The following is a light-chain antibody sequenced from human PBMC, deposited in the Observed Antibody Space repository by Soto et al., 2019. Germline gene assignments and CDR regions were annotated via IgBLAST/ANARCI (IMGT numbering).Light chain of an antibody. CDR2: DAS. V-gene: IGKV1-13*02. Sequence: AIQLTQSPSSLSASVGDRVTITCRASQGISSALAWYQQKPGKAPKLLIYDASSLESGVPSRFSGSGSGTDVTLTSSIPQREEFATYYCQQCNRDPPVTVGPGTKGDIK. J-gene: IGKJ3*01. CDR1: QGISSA. CDR3: QQCNRDPPVT.